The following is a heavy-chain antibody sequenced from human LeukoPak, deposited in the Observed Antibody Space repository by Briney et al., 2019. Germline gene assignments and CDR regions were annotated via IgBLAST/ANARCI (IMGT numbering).Heavy chain of an antibody. CDR1: GDSVSSNSDT. D-gene: IGHD2-2*01. Sequence: QTLSLTCAISGDSVSSNSDTWNWIRQSPSRGLEWLGRTYYRSTWYNDYAVSVRGRITVNPDTSRNQFSLHLNSVTPEDTAVYYCARRLTQYDCFDPWGQGILVTVSS. CDR2: TYYRSTWYN. V-gene: IGHV6-1*01. CDR3: ARRLTQYDCFDP. J-gene: IGHJ5*02.